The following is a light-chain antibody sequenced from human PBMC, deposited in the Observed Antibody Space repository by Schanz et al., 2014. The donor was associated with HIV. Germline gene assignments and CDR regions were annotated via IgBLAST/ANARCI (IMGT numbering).Light chain of an antibody. CDR1: QDISNY. CDR3: QQSHSAPWT. Sequence: DIQMTQSPSSLSASVGDKVTITCRASQDISNYLAWYQQKPGKAPKLLIYDTSTLQSGVPARFSGSGSGPDFTLTISSLLPEDVATYYCQQSHSAPWTFGQGTKVEIK. V-gene: IGKV1-27*01. J-gene: IGKJ1*01. CDR2: DTS.